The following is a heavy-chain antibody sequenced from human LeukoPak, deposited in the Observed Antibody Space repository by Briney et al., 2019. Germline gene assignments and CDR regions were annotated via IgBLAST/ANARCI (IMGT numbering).Heavy chain of an antibody. Sequence: GGSLRLSCAASQFSFSSYSFNWVRQAPGKGLEWVSSISGNSANTYYADSVKGRFTVSRANSKNILYLQMNSLRVEDTAVYFCAKGVRLWFAFYFDYWGQGTLATVSS. D-gene: IGHD3-10*01. V-gene: IGHV3-23*01. CDR2: ISGNSANT. CDR3: AKGVRLWFAFYFDY. J-gene: IGHJ4*02. CDR1: QFSFSSYS.